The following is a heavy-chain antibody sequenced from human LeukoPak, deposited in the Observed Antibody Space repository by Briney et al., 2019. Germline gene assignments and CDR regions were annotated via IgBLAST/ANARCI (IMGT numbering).Heavy chain of an antibody. CDR3: AKVVSYYYDSSGYYQDY. Sequence: PGRSLRLSCAGSGFTFSTYAMSWVRQAPGKGLEWVSAISGSGGSTYYADSVKGRFTISRDNSKNTLYLQMNSLRAEDTAVYYCAKVVSYYYDSSGYYQDYWGQGTLVTVSS. D-gene: IGHD3-22*01. CDR2: ISGSGGST. CDR1: GFTFSTYA. V-gene: IGHV3-23*01. J-gene: IGHJ4*02.